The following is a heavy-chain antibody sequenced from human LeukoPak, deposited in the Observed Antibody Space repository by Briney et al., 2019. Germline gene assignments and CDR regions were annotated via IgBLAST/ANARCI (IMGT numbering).Heavy chain of an antibody. D-gene: IGHD3-10*01. J-gene: IGHJ4*02. Sequence: PGGSLRLSCVSSGFTFSSYGMSWVRQAPGKGLEWVSAISGSGVSTYYADSVKGRFTISRDNSKNTLYLQMNSLRAEDTAVYYCAKADGRYYGSGSYYDYWGQGTLVTVSS. V-gene: IGHV3-23*01. CDR2: ISGSGVST. CDR3: AKADGRYYGSGSYYDY. CDR1: GFTFSSYG.